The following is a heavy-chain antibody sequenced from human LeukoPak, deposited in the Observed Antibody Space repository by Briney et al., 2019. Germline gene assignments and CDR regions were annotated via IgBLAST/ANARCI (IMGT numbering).Heavy chain of an antibody. Sequence: GGSLRLSCATSGLTFRTTWMHWVRQAPGKGLMWVSRMNGEGTTIDYADSVKGRFTVPRDYAKNTLFLQMNNLRTEDTALYFCATARNFRFEYWGQGSLVIVSA. CDR3: ATARNFRFEY. D-gene: IGHD1-7*01. CDR1: GLTFRTTW. V-gene: IGHV3-74*01. CDR2: MNGEGTTI. J-gene: IGHJ4*02.